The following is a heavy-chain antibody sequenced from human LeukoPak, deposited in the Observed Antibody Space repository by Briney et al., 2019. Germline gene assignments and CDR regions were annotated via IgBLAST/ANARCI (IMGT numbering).Heavy chain of an antibody. Sequence: GGSLRLSCAASSFTFSSYWMTWVRQAPGKGLEWVSGINWNGGSTGYADSVKGRFTISRDNAKNSLYLQMNSLRAEDTALYYCARDIVLMVSRGYSGYVSGGWAYYFDYWGQGTLVTVSS. CDR3: ARDIVLMVSRGYSGYVSGGWAYYFDY. CDR2: INWNGGST. CDR1: SFTFSSYW. D-gene: IGHD5-12*01. J-gene: IGHJ4*02. V-gene: IGHV3-20*04.